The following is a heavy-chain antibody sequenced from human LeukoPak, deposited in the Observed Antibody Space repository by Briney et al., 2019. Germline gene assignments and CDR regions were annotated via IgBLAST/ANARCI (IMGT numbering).Heavy chain of an antibody. Sequence: PSETLSLTCTVSGASVNTNIYYWAWIRQAPGKGLEWIGSIFYSGSTYYNPSRKSRVTIFIDTSKNQFSLKLTSVTAADTAVYYCTRSGGYTSSFNWGQGTLLTVSS. CDR1: GASVNTNIYY. D-gene: IGHD6-19*01. CDR2: IFYSGST. V-gene: IGHV4-39*01. J-gene: IGHJ4*02. CDR3: TRSGGYTSSFN.